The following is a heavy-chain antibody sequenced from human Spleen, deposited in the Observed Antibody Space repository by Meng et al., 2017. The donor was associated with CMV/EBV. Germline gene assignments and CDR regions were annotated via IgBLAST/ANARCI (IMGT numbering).Heavy chain of an antibody. D-gene: IGHD1-26*01. CDR3: SRVSGSYYAHYFDY. CDR2: ISSSSSYI. J-gene: IGHJ4*02. Sequence: GESLKISCATSGFIFGDYGLSWVRQAPGKGLEWVSSISSSSSYIYYADSVKGRFTISRDNAKNSLHLQMNSLRVEDTAVYYCSRVSGSYYAHYFDYWGQGTLVTVSS. CDR1: GFIFGDYG. V-gene: IGHV3-21*01.